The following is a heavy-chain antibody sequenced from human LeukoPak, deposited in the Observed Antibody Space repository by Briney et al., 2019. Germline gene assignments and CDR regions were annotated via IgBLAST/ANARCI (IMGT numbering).Heavy chain of an antibody. D-gene: IGHD6-13*01. V-gene: IGHV4-59*08. CDR3: ATIAVGDTR. J-gene: IGHJ4*02. CDR1: GGSISSYY. CDR2: VHYSGTT. Sequence: SETLSLTCTVSGGSISSYYWSWIRQPPGKGLEWIGYVHYSGTTNYNPSLKSRVTMSVDTSKNQFSLRLSSMTAADTAVYYCATIAVGDTRWGQGTLVTVSS.